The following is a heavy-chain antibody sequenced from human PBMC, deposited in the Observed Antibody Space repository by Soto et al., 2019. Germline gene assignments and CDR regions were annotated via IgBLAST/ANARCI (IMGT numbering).Heavy chain of an antibody. J-gene: IGHJ4*02. CDR2: IYPGDSDT. CDR3: ARQRLWGTSGYYYFEN. V-gene: IGHV5-51*01. Sequence: PGESLKISCKASGYTFTNYWISWVRQMPGKGLEWMGIIYPGDSDTRYSPSFQGQVTITVDKSINTAYLQWSRLKASDTAIYYCARQRLWGTSGYYYFENWGQGTLVTVSS. CDR1: GYTFTNYW. D-gene: IGHD3-22*01.